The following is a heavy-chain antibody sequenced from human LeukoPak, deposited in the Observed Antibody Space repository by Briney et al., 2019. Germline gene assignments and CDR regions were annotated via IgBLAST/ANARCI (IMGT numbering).Heavy chain of an antibody. CDR1: GGSFSGYY. CDR3: ARWEGGSYCDFDY. D-gene: IGHD1-26*01. Sequence: SETLSLTCAVYGGSFSGYYWSWIRQPPGKGLEWIGEINHSGSTNYNPSLKSRVTISVDTSKNQFSLKLSSVTAADTAVYYCARWEGGSYCDFDYWGQGTLVTVSS. J-gene: IGHJ4*02. V-gene: IGHV4-34*01. CDR2: INHSGST.